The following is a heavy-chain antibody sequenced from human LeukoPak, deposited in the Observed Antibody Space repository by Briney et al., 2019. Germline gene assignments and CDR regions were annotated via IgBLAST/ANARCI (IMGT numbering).Heavy chain of an antibody. V-gene: IGHV3-23*01. D-gene: IGHD5-18*01. J-gene: IGHJ4*02. Sequence: GGSLRLSCAASGFTFSSYAMSWVRQAPGKGLEWVSVISGRGNRTYFAGSVKGRFTISRDNSKNTLYLQMSSLRAEDTALYYCAKASGFSYGYPFDYWGQGTLVTVSS. CDR2: ISGRGNRT. CDR3: AKASGFSYGYPFDY. CDR1: GFTFSSYA.